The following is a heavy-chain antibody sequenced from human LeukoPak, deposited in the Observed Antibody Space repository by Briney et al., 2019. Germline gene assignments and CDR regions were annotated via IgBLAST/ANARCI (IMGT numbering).Heavy chain of an antibody. J-gene: IGHJ4*02. CDR3: AKGRSSSWYPYYFDY. D-gene: IGHD6-13*01. CDR2: ISWNSGSI. Sequence: GGSLRLSCAASGFTFDDYAMHWVRQAPGKGLEWVSGISWNSGSIGYADSGKGRFTISRDNAKNSLYLQMNSLRAEDTALYYCAKGRSSSWYPYYFDYWGQGTLVTVSS. CDR1: GFTFDDYA. V-gene: IGHV3-9*01.